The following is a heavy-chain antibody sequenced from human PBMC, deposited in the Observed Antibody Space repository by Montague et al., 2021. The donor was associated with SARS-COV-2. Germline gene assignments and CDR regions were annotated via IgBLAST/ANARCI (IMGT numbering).Heavy chain of an antibody. CDR1: GFSLSTSGVG. D-gene: IGHD1-26*01. Sequence: PALVKPTQTLTLTCTFSGFSLSTSGVGVGWIRQPPGKALEWLALIYWDDDKRYSPSLKCRLTITKDTSKNQVVLTMTNMDPVDTATYYCAHRRGLLLSDGFDIWGQGTMGTVSS. CDR3: AHRRGLLLSDGFDI. CDR2: IYWDDDK. J-gene: IGHJ3*02. V-gene: IGHV2-5*02.